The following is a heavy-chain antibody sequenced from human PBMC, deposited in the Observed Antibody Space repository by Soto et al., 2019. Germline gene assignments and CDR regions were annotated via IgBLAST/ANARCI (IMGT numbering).Heavy chain of an antibody. D-gene: IGHD3-22*01. CDR3: AKDNYYDSSGHHY. Sequence: GGSLRLSCAASGFTFSSYAMSWVRQAPGKGLEWVSAVSGSGGSTYYADSVKGRFTISRDNSKNTLYLQMNSLRAEDTAVYYCAKDNYYDSSGHHYWGQGTLVTVST. J-gene: IGHJ4*02. CDR2: VSGSGGST. V-gene: IGHV3-23*01. CDR1: GFTFSSYA.